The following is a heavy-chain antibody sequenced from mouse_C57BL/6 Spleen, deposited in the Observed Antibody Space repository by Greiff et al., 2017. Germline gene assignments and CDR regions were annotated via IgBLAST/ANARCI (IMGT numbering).Heavy chain of an antibody. CDR2: IDPSDSYT. CDR3: ARWATVVLDY. CDR1: GYTFTSYW. J-gene: IGHJ4*01. V-gene: IGHV1-69*01. Sequence: QVQLQQSGAELVMPGASVKLSCKASGYTFTSYWMHWVKQRPGQGLEWIGEIDPSDSYTNYNQKFKGKSTLTVDKSSSTAYMQLSSLTSEDSAVYYCARWATVVLDYWGQGTSVTVSS. D-gene: IGHD1-1*01.